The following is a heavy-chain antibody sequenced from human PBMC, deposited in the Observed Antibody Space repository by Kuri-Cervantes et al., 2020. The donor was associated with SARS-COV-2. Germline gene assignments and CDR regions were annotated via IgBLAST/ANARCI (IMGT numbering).Heavy chain of an antibody. CDR2: ISSSCTK. D-gene: IGHD2-21*02. V-gene: IGHV3-69-1*01. J-gene: IGHJ3*02. CDR1: GFTFSDYY. Sequence: GESLKISCAASGFTFSDYYMNWVRQAPGKGLEWVSFISSSCTKYYADSVKGRFTISRDNSKNTLYLQMNSLRAEDTAVYYCARDFPIIVVVTASNNDAFDIWGQGTMVTVSS. CDR3: ARDFPIIVVVTASNNDAFDI.